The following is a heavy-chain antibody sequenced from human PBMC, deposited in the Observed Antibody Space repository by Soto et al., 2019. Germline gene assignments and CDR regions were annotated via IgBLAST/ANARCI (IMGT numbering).Heavy chain of an antibody. CDR2: INHSGST. D-gene: IGHD3-16*02. CDR1: GGSFSGYY. J-gene: IGHJ4*02. Sequence: TLSLTCAVYGGSFSGYYWSWIRQPPGKGLEWIGEINHSGSTNYNPSLKSRVTISVDTSKNQFSLKLSSVTAADTAVYYCARGKLSDYVWGSYRYHFDYWGQGTVVTVSS. CDR3: ARGKLSDYVWGSYRYHFDY. V-gene: IGHV4-34*01.